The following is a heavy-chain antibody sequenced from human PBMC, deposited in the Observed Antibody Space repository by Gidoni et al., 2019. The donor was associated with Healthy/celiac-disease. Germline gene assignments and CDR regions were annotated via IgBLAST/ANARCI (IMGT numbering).Heavy chain of an antibody. J-gene: IGHJ2*01. CDR2: IYYSGST. CDR3: DL. V-gene: IGHV4-39*01. Sequence: LQLQQSRPGLVKPSATLSLPCTVSGDSISSSSYYWGWIRQPPGKGLEWSGNIYYSGSTYYNPSLRSRVTISVDAAKNQFSLKLSSVTACFAPVRYFDLWGRGTLVTVSS. D-gene: IGHD3-10*02. CDR1: GDSISSSSYY.